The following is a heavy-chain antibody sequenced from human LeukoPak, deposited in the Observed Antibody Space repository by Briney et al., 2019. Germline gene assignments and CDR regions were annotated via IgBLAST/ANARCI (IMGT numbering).Heavy chain of an antibody. CDR2: IYYSGST. V-gene: IGHV4-39*01. CDR1: GVSININSYY. CDR3: ARLYYDFWSGSFRAFDI. J-gene: IGHJ3*02. D-gene: IGHD3-3*01. Sequence: SETLSLTCTVSGVSININSYYWGWIRQPPGKGLEWIGSIYYSGSTYYNPSLKSRVTISVDTSKNQFSLKLSSVTAADTAVYYCARLYYDFWSGSFRAFDIWGQGTMVTVSS.